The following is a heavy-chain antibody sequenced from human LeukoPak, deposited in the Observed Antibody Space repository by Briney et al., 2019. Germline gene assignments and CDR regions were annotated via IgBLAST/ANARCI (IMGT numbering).Heavy chain of an antibody. CDR1: GFTFSSYG. V-gene: IGHV3-30*02. CDR3: AKEGYSSSWFEGDVSGYYFDY. J-gene: IGHJ4*02. CDR2: IRYDGSNK. D-gene: IGHD6-13*01. Sequence: GGSLRLSCAASGFTFSSYGMHWVRQAPGKGLEWVAFIRYDGSNKYYADSVKGRFTISRDNSKNTLYLQMNSLRAEDTAVYYCAKEGYSSSWFEGDVSGYYFDYWGQGTLVTVSS.